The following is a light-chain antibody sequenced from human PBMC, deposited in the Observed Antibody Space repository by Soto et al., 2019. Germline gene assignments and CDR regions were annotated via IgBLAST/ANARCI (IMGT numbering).Light chain of an antibody. CDR1: RSDVGGYKY. V-gene: IGLV2-14*01. CDR3: TSYTSSSTLV. J-gene: IGLJ1*01. Sequence: HSALTQPASVSGSPGQSITISCTGTRSDVGGYKYVSWYQQHPGKAPKLMIYEVSTRPSGISNRFSGSKSGNTASLTISGLQAEDEADYYCTSYTSSSTLVFGTGTKVTVL. CDR2: EVS.